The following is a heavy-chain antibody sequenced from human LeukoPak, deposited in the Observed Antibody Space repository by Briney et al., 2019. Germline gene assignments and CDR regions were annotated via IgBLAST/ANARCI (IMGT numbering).Heavy chain of an antibody. CDR1: GFTFSSYS. D-gene: IGHD5-18*01. CDR2: ISSSSSYI. J-gene: IGHJ4*02. Sequence: GGSLRLSCAASGFTFSSYSMNWVRQAPGKGLEWVSSISSSSSYIYYADSVKGRFTISRDNAKNSLYLQMNSLRAEDTALYYCARIRGYSYGYFDYWGQGTLVTVSS. V-gene: IGHV3-21*04. CDR3: ARIRGYSYGYFDY.